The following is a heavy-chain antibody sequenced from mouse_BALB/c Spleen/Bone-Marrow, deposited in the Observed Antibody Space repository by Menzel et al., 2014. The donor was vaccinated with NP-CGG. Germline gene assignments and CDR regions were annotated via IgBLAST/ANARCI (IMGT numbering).Heavy chain of an antibody. CDR2: IHPSGSET. Sequence: QVQLQQSGAELVRPGASVKLSCKASGYSFTSYWMNWVKQRPGQGLEWIGMIHPSGSETRLNQNFKDKATLTVDKSSSTAYMQLSSPTSEDSAVYYCARSRGEGHWGQGTLVTVSA. CDR1: GYSFTSYW. J-gene: IGHJ3*01. V-gene: IGHV1-61*01. CDR3: ARSRGEGH.